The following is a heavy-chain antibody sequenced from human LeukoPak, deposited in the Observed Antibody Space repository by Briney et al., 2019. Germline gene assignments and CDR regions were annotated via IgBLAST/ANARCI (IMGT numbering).Heavy chain of an antibody. Sequence: GGSLRLSCAASGFTFDDYGMSWVRQAPGKGLEWVSGINWNGGSTVYADSVKGRFTISRDNAKKSLYLQMNSLRAEDTDLYHCARARSSSWYDWFDPWGQGTLVTVSS. D-gene: IGHD6-13*01. CDR2: INWNGGST. CDR3: ARARSSSWYDWFDP. J-gene: IGHJ5*02. CDR1: GFTFDDYG. V-gene: IGHV3-20*01.